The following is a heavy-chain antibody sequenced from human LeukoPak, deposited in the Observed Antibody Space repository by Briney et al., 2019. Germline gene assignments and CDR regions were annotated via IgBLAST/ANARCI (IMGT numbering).Heavy chain of an antibody. CDR2: IDTANGNT. Sequence: ASVKVSCKASGYTFTSHVIHWVRQAPGPRLDWMGWIDTANGNTQNSQNFQGRVTITRDTSASTAYMELSSLRSDDTAVYYCARVGGIAVAGTGEDFQHWGQGTLVTVSS. CDR3: ARVGGIAVAGTGEDFQH. D-gene: IGHD6-19*01. J-gene: IGHJ1*01. V-gene: IGHV1-3*04. CDR1: GYTFTSHV.